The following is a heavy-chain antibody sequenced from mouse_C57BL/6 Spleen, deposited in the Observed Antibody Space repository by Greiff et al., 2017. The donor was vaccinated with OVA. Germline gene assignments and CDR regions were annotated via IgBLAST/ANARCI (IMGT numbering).Heavy chain of an antibody. J-gene: IGHJ4*01. V-gene: IGHV1-61*01. CDR1: GYTFTSYW. D-gene: IGHD1-1*01. CDR3: ARTTVYAMDY. Sequence: VQLQQPGAELVRPGSSVKLSCKASGYTFTSYWMDWVEQRPGQGLEWIGNIYPSDSETHYNQKFKDKATLTVDKSSSTAYMQLSSLTSEDSAVYYCARTTVYAMDYWGQGTSVTVSS. CDR2: IYPSDSET.